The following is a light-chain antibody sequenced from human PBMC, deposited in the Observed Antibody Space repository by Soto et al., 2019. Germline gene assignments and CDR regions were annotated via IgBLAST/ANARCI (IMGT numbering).Light chain of an antibody. CDR2: AAS. J-gene: IGKJ4*01. CDR3: QQTYSTPLS. V-gene: IGKV1-39*01. CDR1: QSVSRH. Sequence: IQMTQSPSSLSASVGDRVTITCRASQSVSRHLNWYQQKPGKAPKLLIYAASSLQSGVPSRFSGSGSGTDFTLTISSLQPEDFATYYCQQTYSTPLSFGGGTKVDNK.